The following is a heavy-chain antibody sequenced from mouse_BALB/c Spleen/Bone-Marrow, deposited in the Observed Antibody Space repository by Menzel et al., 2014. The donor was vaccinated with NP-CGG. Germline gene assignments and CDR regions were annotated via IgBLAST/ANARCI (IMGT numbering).Heavy chain of an antibody. Sequence: EVHLVESGPELVKPGASVKIPCKASGYTFTDYNMDWVKQSHGKSLEWIGDINPNNGGTIYNQKFKGKATLTVDKSSSTAYMELRSLTPEDTAVYYCARWDGNYYAMDYWGQGTSVTVSS. CDR2: INPNNGGT. V-gene: IGHV1-18*01. J-gene: IGHJ4*01. CDR1: GYTFTDYN. CDR3: ARWDGNYYAMDY. D-gene: IGHD2-1*01.